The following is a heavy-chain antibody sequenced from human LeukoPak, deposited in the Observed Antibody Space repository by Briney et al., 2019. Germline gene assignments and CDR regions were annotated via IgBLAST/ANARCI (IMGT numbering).Heavy chain of an antibody. V-gene: IGHV1-8*01. Sequence: ASVKVSCKASGYTFTSYDINWVRQATGQGLEWMGWMNPNSGNTGYAQKFQGRVTVTRNTSISTAYMELSSLRSEDTAVYYCARGLTGYYRFDYWGQGTQVTVSS. CDR3: ARGLTGYYRFDY. CDR2: MNPNSGNT. J-gene: IGHJ4*02. CDR1: GYTFTSYD. D-gene: IGHD3-9*01.